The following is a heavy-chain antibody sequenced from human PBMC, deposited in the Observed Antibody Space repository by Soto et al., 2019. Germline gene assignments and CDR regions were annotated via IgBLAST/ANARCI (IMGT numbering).Heavy chain of an antibody. CDR3: ATNXPGTGWFKSYHYYGMDL. CDR2: IVVGTGNT. CDR1: GFPLSNSA. Sequence: SVKVSCKASGFPLSNSAVQWVRQARGQRLEWIGRIVVGTGNTDYAQKFQERVTITRDMSTRTAYMELSSLRSEDTAVYYCATNXPGTGWFKSYHYYGMDLWGQGTTVTVSS. J-gene: IGHJ6*02. D-gene: IGHD3-9*01. V-gene: IGHV1-58*01.